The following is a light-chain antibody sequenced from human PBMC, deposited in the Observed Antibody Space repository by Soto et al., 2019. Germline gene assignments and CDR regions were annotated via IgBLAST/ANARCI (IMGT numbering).Light chain of an antibody. CDR2: DAS. J-gene: IGKJ1*01. V-gene: IGKV3-11*01. Sequence: EIVMTQSPATLSVSPGERATLSCRASQTVLTNLAWYQQKPGQAPRLLIYDASNRATGIPARFSGSGSGTDFTLTISSLEPEDFAVYYCQQRSNWPWTFGQGTKV. CDR1: QTVLTN. CDR3: QQRSNWPWT.